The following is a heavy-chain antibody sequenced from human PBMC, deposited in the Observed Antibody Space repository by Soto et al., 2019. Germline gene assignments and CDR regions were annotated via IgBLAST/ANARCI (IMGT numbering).Heavy chain of an antibody. CDR1: GGSISSYY. J-gene: IGHJ4*02. Sequence: SETLSLTCTVSGGSISSYYWSWIRQPPGKGLEWIGYIYYSGSTNYNPSLKSRVTISVDTSKNQFSLKLSSVTAADTAVYYCASVVEVTADYYFDYWGQGTLVTVSS. V-gene: IGHV4-59*08. D-gene: IGHD2-21*02. CDR3: ASVVEVTADYYFDY. CDR2: IYYSGST.